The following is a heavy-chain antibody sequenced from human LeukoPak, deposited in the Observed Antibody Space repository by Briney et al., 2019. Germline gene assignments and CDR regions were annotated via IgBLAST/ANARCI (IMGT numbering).Heavy chain of an antibody. D-gene: IGHD3-22*01. CDR2: MSGRGGST. CDR3: TRDYYDSSGYTPNWFDP. J-gene: IGHJ5*02. CDR1: GFTFSSYG. Sequence: GGTLRLSCAASGFTFSSYGMSWVRQAPGKGLEWVSAMSGRGGSTNYADSVKGRFTISRDNSKNTLYLQMNSLRAEDTAVYYCTRDYYDSSGYTPNWFDPWGQGTLVTVSS. V-gene: IGHV3-23*01.